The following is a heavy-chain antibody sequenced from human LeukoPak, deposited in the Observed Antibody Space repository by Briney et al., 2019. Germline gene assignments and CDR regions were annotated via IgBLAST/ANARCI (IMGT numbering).Heavy chain of an antibody. CDR3: ARAGPLYSGAYLGY. CDR2: INPNSGDA. D-gene: IGHD1-26*01. J-gene: IGHJ4*02. V-gene: IGHV1-2*02. CDR1: GYTFTGYY. Sequence: GAPVKVSCKASGYTFTGYYMHWVRQAPGQGLEWMGWINPNSGDANYAQKFQGRVTMTRDTSISTAYMELSRLRSDDTAVYYCARAGPLYSGAYLGYWGQGTLVTVSS.